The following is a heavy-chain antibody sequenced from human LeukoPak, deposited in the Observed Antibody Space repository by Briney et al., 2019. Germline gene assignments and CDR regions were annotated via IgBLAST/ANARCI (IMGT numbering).Heavy chain of an antibody. V-gene: IGHV1-3*01. D-gene: IGHD2-15*01. CDR1: GYTFINDA. CDR2: VNAGNGNT. CDR3: ARESLCSGDGCHARLDY. J-gene: IGHJ4*02. Sequence: ASVKVSCKASGYTFINDAIHWVRQAPGQTLEWMGWVNAGNGNTKYSQKFQGRVTISRDTSASTAYMELNSLKAEDTAVYYCARESLCSGDGCHARLDYWGQGTLVTVSS.